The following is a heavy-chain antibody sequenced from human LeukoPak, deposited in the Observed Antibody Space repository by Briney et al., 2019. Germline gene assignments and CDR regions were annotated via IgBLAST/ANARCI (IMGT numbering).Heavy chain of an antibody. CDR3: ARDSDDRGYSGYELDWYFDL. CDR1: GGSISSYY. Sequence: SETLSLTCTVSGGSISSYYWSWIRQPPGKGLEWIGYIYYSGSTNYNPSLKSRVTISVGTSKNQFSLKLSSVTAADTAVYYCARDSDDRGYSGYELDWYFDLWGRGTLVTVSS. J-gene: IGHJ2*01. V-gene: IGHV4-59*01. D-gene: IGHD5-12*01. CDR2: IYYSGST.